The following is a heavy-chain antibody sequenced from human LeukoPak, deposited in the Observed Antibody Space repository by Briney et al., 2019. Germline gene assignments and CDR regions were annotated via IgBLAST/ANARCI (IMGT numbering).Heavy chain of an antibody. Sequence: GGSLRLSCAASGFTFSSYAMSWVRQAPGKGLEWVSAISGSGGSTYYADSVKGRFTISRDNSKNTLYLQMNSLRAEDTAVYYCAKTREQQLVRRPGDYYYYMDVWGKGTTVTISS. CDR3: AKTREQQLVRRPGDYYYYMDV. CDR2: ISGSGGST. CDR1: GFTFSSYA. V-gene: IGHV3-23*01. D-gene: IGHD6-13*01. J-gene: IGHJ6*03.